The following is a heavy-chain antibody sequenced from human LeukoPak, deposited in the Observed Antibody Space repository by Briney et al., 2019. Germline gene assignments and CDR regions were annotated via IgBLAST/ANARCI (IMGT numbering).Heavy chain of an antibody. CDR1: GYTFTGYY. J-gene: IGHJ4*02. CDR2: IDPNSGDT. V-gene: IGHV1-2*02. CDR3: ARDYDILTQ. Sequence: GASVKVSCKASGYTFTGYYMHWVRQAPGQGLEWMGWIDPNSGDTNYVQKFQGRVTMTRDTSITTAYMELSRLTSDDTAVYYCARDYDILTQGGQGTLLTVSS. D-gene: IGHD3-9*01.